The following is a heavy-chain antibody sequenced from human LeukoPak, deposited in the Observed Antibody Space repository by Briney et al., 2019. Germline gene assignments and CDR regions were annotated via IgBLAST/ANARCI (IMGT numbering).Heavy chain of an antibody. V-gene: IGHV1-46*01. CDR3: ARDFYYSGSGAFDL. CDR2: INPSGGST. CDR1: GYTFTSYY. Sequence: ASVKVSCKASGYTFTSYYMHWVRQAPGQGLEWMGIINPSGGSTSYAQKLQGRVTMTRDTSISTAYMELSRLTSDDTAVYYCARDFYYSGSGAFDLWGQGALVTVSS. J-gene: IGHJ4*02. D-gene: IGHD3-10*01.